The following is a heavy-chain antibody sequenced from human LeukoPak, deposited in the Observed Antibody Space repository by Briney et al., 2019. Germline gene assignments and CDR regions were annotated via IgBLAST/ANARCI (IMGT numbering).Heavy chain of an antibody. J-gene: IGHJ4*02. CDR2: TRNKANSYIT. CDR1: GFTFSDHF. V-gene: IGHV3-72*01. Sequence: PGGSLRLSCAASGFTFSDHFLDWVRQAPGKGLEWVGRTRNKANSYITEYAASVKGGFTISRDDSKNSLYLQMSSLKTDDTAMYYCASIRRTFGYWGQGTLVTVSS. CDR3: ASIRRTFGY. D-gene: IGHD3-10*01.